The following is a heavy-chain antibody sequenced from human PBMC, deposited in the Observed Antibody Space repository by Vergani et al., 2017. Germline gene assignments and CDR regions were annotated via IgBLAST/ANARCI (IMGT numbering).Heavy chain of an antibody. J-gene: IGHJ4*02. Sequence: EVQLVESGGGLVQPGGSLRLSCAASGFTFSSYWMSWVRQAPGKGLEWVANIKQDGSEKYYVDSVKGRFTISRDNAKNSLYLKMNSLRAEDTAVYYCASSSSSSPGSLDYWGQGTLVTVSS. CDR3: ASSSSSSPGSLDY. V-gene: IGHV3-7*03. CDR2: IKQDGSEK. D-gene: IGHD6-6*01. CDR1: GFTFSSYW.